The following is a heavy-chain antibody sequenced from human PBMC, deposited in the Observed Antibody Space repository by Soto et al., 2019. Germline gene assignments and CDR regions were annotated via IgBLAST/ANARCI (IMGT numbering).Heavy chain of an antibody. Sequence: QVQLVQSEAEVKKPGASVTVSCKASGYTFSSNGIHWVRQAPGQSLEWMGWINAGNGKTKYSQNFQGRVTITRDTSANTAYMELSSLRFEDTAVYYCARAGRDCNGDCYATHFDYWGQGSLVTVSS. CDR2: INAGNGKT. D-gene: IGHD2-21*02. J-gene: IGHJ4*02. V-gene: IGHV1-3*01. CDR1: GYTFSSNG. CDR3: ARAGRDCNGDCYATHFDY.